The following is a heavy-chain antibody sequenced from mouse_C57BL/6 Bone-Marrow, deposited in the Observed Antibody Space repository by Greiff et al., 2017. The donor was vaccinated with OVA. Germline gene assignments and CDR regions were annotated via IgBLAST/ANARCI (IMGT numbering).Heavy chain of an antibody. CDR2: IRNKANGYTT. CDR3: ARSSLWQGAMDD. D-gene: IGHD1-1*02. CDR1: GFTFTDYY. J-gene: IGHJ4*01. V-gene: IGHV7-3*01. Sequence: EVKLVESGGGLVQPGGSLSLSCAASGFTFTDYYMSWVRQPPGKALEWLGFIRNKANGYTTEYSESVKGRFTISRDNSQSILYLQMNALRAEDSATYYCARSSLWQGAMDDWGQGTTVTVAS.